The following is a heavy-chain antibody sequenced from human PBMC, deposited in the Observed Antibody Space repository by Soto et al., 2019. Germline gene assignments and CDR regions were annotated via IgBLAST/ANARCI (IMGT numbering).Heavy chain of an antibody. CDR3: ARDLGGGAHYGMDV. Sequence: EVKLVQSGGGLVKPGGSLRLSCAASGFTFETSSINCLRQTPGKGLEWVASISATSLYIYYADSVRGRFTISRENAKNTVVLQMDGLTAEDTAIYFCARDLGGGAHYGMDVWGQGTTVTVSS. V-gene: IGHV3-21*06. CDR1: GFTFETSS. CDR2: ISATSLYI. D-gene: IGHD3-16*01. J-gene: IGHJ6*02.